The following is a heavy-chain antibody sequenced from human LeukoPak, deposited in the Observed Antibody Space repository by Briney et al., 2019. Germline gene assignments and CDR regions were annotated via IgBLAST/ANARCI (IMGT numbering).Heavy chain of an antibody. Sequence: GASVKVSCKASGYTFTGYYMHWVRQAPGQGLEWMGWINPNSGGTNYAQKFQGRVTMTRDTSISTAYMELSRLRSEDMAVYYCARVHDFWSGSHFDYWGQGTLVTVSS. V-gene: IGHV1-2*02. CDR2: INPNSGGT. J-gene: IGHJ4*02. CDR1: GYTFTGYY. CDR3: ARVHDFWSGSHFDY. D-gene: IGHD3-3*01.